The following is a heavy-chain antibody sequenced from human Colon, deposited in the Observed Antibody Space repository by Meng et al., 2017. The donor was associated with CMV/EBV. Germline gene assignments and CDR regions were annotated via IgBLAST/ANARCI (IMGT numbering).Heavy chain of an antibody. D-gene: IGHD3-3*01. V-gene: IGHV1-69*04. J-gene: IGHJ6*02. CDR3: AREWRVSFGVVIITPPVMDV. Sequence: SVKVSCKASGGTFSSYTISWVRQAPGQGLEWMGRIIPILGIANYAQKFQGRVTITADKSTSTAYMELSSLRSEDTAVYYCAREWRVSFGVVIITPPVMDVWGQGTTVTVSS. CDR2: IIPILGIA. CDR1: GGTFSSYT.